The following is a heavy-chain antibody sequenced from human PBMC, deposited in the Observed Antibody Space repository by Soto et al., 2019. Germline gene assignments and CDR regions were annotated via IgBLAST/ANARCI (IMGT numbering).Heavy chain of an antibody. J-gene: IGHJ3*02. CDR1: GYTFTSYA. D-gene: IGHD6-19*01. Sequence: GASVKVSCKASGYTFTSYAMHWVRQAPGQRLEWMGWINAGNGNTKYSQKFQGRVTITRDTSASTAYMELSSLRSEDTAVYYCASARGPLGYSSATDAFDIWGQGTMVTVSS. CDR3: ASARGPLGYSSATDAFDI. CDR2: INAGNGNT. V-gene: IGHV1-3*01.